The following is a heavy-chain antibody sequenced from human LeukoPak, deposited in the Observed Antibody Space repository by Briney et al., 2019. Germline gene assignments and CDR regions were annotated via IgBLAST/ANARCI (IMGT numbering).Heavy chain of an antibody. D-gene: IGHD1-26*01. CDR1: GGSFSGYY. CDR2: INHSGST. V-gene: IGHV4-34*01. Sequence: SETLSLTCAVYGGSFSGYYWSWLRQPPGKGLEWIGEINHSGSTNYNPSLKSRVTISVDTSKNQFSLKLSSVTAADTAVYYCARPGARGSYDYWGQGTLVTVSS. J-gene: IGHJ4*02. CDR3: ARPGARGSYDY.